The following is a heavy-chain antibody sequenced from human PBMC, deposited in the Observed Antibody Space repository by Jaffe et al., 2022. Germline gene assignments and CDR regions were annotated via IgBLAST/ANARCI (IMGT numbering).Heavy chain of an antibody. D-gene: IGHD2-15*01. CDR1: GFTFSSYA. CDR2: ISGSGGST. J-gene: IGHJ4*02. Sequence: EVQLLESGGGLVQPGGSLRLSCAASGFTFSSYAMSWVRQAPGKGLEWVSAISGSGGSTYYADSVKGRFTISRDNSKNTLYLQMNSLRAEDTAVYYCAKESKRPRVGYCSGGSCYYGEDFDYWGQGTLVTVSS. V-gene: IGHV3-23*01. CDR3: AKESKRPRVGYCSGGSCYYGEDFDY.